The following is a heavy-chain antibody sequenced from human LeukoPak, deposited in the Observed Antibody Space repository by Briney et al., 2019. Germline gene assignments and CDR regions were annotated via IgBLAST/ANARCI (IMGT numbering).Heavy chain of an antibody. J-gene: IGHJ3*02. D-gene: IGHD3-3*01. CDR2: IIPIFGTA. CDR3: ARAVVHDFWSGYLPDDAFDI. Sequence: AASVKVSCKASGGTFSSYAISWVRQAPGQGLEGMGRIIPIFGTANYAQKFQGRVTITTDESTSTAYMELSSLRSEDTAVHYCARAVVHDFWSGYLPDDAFDIWGQGTMVTVSS. CDR1: GGTFSSYA. V-gene: IGHV1-69*05.